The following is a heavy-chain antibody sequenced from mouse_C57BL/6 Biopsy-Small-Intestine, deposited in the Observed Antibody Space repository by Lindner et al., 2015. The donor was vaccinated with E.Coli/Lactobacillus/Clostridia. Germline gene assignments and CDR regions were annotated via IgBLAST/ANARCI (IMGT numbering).Heavy chain of an antibody. J-gene: IGHJ2*01. D-gene: IGHD1-1*01. V-gene: IGHV1S29*02. CDR1: GDTFTELS. CDR3: AADLLYGDHDY. CDR2: FDPENGER. Sequence: SVKVSCKVSGDTFTELSMHWVRQAPGKGLEWVGSFDPENGERTYAQKVQGRVTMTEDTSTDTAYMELRSLKSDDTAVYYYAADLLYGDHDYWGQGTLVTVSS.